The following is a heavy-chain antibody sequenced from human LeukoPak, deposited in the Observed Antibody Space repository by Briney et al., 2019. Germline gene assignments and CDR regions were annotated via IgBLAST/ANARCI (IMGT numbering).Heavy chain of an antibody. CDR3: ARSGYGSRWYFFDH. V-gene: IGHV3-7*01. D-gene: IGHD6-13*01. CDR1: GFTFSTYW. CDR2: IKQDGSEK. Sequence: GGSLRLSCAASGFTFSTYWMSWVRQAPGKGLEWVVNIKQDGSEKYYVDSVKGRFTASRDNAKNSLYLQMNSLRDEDTAVYYCARSGYGSRWYFFDHWGQGTLVTVSS. J-gene: IGHJ4*02.